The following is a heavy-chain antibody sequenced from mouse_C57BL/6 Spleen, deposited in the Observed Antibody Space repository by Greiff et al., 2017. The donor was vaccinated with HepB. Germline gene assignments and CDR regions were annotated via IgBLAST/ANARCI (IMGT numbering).Heavy chain of an antibody. J-gene: IGHJ4*01. D-gene: IGHD2-4*01. CDR1: GYTFTDYY. Sequence: VQLQQSGPELVKPGASVKISCKASGYTFTDYYMNWVKQSHGKSLEWIGDINPNNGGTSYNQKFKGKATLTVDKSSSTAYMELRSLTSEDSAVYYCAIDYDYDGYYAMDYWGQGTSVTVSS. CDR2: INPNNGGT. V-gene: IGHV1-26*01. CDR3: AIDYDYDGYYAMDY.